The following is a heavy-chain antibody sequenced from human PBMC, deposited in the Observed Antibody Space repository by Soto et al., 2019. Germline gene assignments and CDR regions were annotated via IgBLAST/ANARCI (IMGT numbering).Heavy chain of an antibody. CDR1: GGSISSYY. V-gene: IGHV4-59*01. D-gene: IGHD6-19*01. CDR2: IYYSGST. J-gene: IGHJ4*02. CDR3: ARDRISGTGGFDY. Sequence: PSETLSLTCTVSGGSISSYYWSWIRQPPEKGLEWIGYIYYSGSTNYNPSLKSRVTISVDTSKNQFSLNLSSVTAADTAVYYCARDRISGTGGFDYWGQEPLVTVPS.